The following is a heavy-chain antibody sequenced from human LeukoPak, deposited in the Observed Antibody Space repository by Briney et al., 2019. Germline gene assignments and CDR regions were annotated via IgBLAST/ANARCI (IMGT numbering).Heavy chain of an antibody. CDR3: AREDYDSSGYYTVYWFDP. CDR1: GGSISSGSYY. D-gene: IGHD3-22*01. J-gene: IGHJ5*02. CDR2: IYTSGST. V-gene: IGHV4-61*02. Sequence: SETLSLTCTVSGGSISSGSYYWSWIRQPAGKGLEWIGRIYTSGSTNYNPSLKSRVTMSLDTSKNQFSLRLSSVTAADTAVYYCAREDYDSSGYYTVYWFDPWGQGTLVTVSS.